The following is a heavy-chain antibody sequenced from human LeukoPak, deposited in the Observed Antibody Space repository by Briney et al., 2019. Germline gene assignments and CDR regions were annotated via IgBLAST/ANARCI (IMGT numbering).Heavy chain of an antibody. Sequence: SVKVSCKASGGTFSSYAINWVRQAPRQGLEWMGGIIPIFGTANYAQKFQGRVTITTDESTSTAYMELSSLRSEDTAVYYCASLVEAAANFDYWGQGTLVTVSS. V-gene: IGHV1-69*05. D-gene: IGHD6-13*01. CDR2: IIPIFGTA. J-gene: IGHJ4*02. CDR3: ASLVEAAANFDY. CDR1: GGTFSSYA.